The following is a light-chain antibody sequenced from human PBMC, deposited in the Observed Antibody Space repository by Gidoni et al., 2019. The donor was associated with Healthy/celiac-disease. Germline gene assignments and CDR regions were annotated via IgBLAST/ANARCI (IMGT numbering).Light chain of an antibody. CDR2: WAS. J-gene: IGKJ2*01. CDR1: QSVLYSSNNKNY. Sequence: GERATINCKSSQSVLYSSNNKNYLAWYQQKPGQPPKLLIYWASTRESGVPDRFSGSGSGTDFTLTISSLQAEDVAVYYCQQYYSTPPTFXQXTKLEIK. CDR3: QQYYSTPPT. V-gene: IGKV4-1*01.